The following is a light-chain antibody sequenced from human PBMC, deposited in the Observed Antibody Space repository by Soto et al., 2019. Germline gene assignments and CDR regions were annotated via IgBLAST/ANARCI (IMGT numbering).Light chain of an antibody. CDR3: QSYDSSLSAL. V-gene: IGLV1-40*01. J-gene: IGLJ3*02. CDR1: RSNIGAGYD. CDR2: GNS. Sequence: QSVLTQPPSVSGAPGPRVTISFTGSRSNIGAGYDVHWYQQLPGTAPKLLIYGNSNRPSGVPDRFSGSKSGTSASLAITGLQAEDEADYYCQSYDSSLSALFGGGTKLTVL.